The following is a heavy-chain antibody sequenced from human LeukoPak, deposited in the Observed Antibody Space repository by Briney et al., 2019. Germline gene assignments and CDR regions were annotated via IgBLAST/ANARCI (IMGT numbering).Heavy chain of an antibody. V-gene: IGHV3-23*01. CDR3: TKDVMTGFSSGWYFGS. D-gene: IGHD6-25*01. Sequence: GGSLRLSCAASGFTFRSFAMSWVRQAPGKGLEWGAVTSGDEDSTHYAESVRGRFIISTDNSKNSLNLQMNSLRAEDTAVYYCTKDVMTGFSSGWYFGSWGQGTQVTVSS. CDR1: GFTFRSFA. J-gene: IGHJ4*02. CDR2: TSGDEDST.